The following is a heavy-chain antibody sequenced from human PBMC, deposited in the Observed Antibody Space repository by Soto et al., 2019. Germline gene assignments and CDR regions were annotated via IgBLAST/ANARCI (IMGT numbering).Heavy chain of an antibody. Sequence: QVQLVQSGAEVKKPGSSVKVSCKASGGTFSSYAISWVRQAPGQGLEWMGGIIPIFGTANYAQKFQGRVTITADESTSTAYMELSSLRPEDTCVYYCARDLPPPAYCGGDCLYYYYGMDVWGQGTTVTVSS. CDR2: IIPIFGTA. D-gene: IGHD2-21*02. V-gene: IGHV1-69*01. CDR3: ARDLPPPAYCGGDCLYYYYGMDV. J-gene: IGHJ6*02. CDR1: GGTFSSYA.